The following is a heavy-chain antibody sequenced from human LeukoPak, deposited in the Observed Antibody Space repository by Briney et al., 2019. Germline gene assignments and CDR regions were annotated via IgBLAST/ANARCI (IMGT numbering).Heavy chain of an antibody. D-gene: IGHD2/OR15-2a*01. CDR3: ARSVLRAFDI. CDR1: GGSIGSYY. V-gene: IGHV4-59*08. J-gene: IGHJ3*02. Sequence: PSETLSLTCTVSGGSIGSYYWSWIRQPPGKGLEWIGYIYYSGSTNYNPSLKSRVTISVDTSKNQFSLKLSSVTAADTAVYYCARSVLRAFDIWGQGTMVTVSS. CDR2: IYYSGST.